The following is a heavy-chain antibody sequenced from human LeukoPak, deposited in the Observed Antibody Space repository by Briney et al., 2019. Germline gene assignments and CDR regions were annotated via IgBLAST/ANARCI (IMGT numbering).Heavy chain of an antibody. CDR3: ATWRTAKTGFDY. V-gene: IGHV4-59*08. J-gene: IGHJ4*02. D-gene: IGHD1-1*01. CDR2: IYDSGTT. Sequence: SETLSLTCTVSGGSISSYYWNWIRLPPGKGLEWIGYIYDSGTTDYNPSLKSRVTMSVDSSKNQFSLRLSSVTAADTAVYYCATWRTAKTGFDYWGQGTLVTVSS. CDR1: GGSISSYY.